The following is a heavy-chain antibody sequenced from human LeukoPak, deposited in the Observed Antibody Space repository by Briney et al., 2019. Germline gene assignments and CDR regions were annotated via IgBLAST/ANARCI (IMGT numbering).Heavy chain of an antibody. J-gene: IGHJ6*02. D-gene: IGHD3-10*01. V-gene: IGHV3-13*01. Sequence: PGGSLRLSCAGSGFTFRSYDMHWVRHAAGEGLEWVAAIDTAGVTYYPGSVRGRFTISRENAKNSLFLQMNSLRAGDTAVYYCARGGYFGSGPMDVWGQGTTVTVSS. CDR1: GFTFRSYD. CDR3: ARGGYFGSGPMDV. CDR2: IDTAGVT.